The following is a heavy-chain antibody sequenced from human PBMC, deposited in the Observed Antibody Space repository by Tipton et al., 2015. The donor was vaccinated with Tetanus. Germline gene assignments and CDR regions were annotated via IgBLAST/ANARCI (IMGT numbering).Heavy chain of an antibody. V-gene: IGHV1-69*01. J-gene: IGHJ5*02. CDR1: GGTFSSYA. Sequence: QVQLVQSGAEGKKPGASVKVSCKASGGTFSSYAISWARQAPGQGLEWMGGIIPIFGTANYAQKFQGRVTITANESTSTAYMELISLRPEDAAVYYCARVNRPVRLLWFGKLLVAFYPGGQGTPVTISS. D-gene: IGHD3-10*01. CDR3: ARVNRPVRLLWFGKLLVAFYP. CDR2: IIPIFGTA.